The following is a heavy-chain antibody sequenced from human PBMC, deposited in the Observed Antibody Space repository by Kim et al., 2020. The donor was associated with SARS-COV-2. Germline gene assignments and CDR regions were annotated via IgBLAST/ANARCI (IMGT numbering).Heavy chain of an antibody. Sequence: GSTNNNPSLKSRVTISLDTSKNQFSLKLSPATAADTAVYYCVGGAGWLPDYWGQGTLVTVSS. D-gene: IGHD5-12*01. J-gene: IGHJ4*02. CDR2: GST. CDR3: VGGAGWLPDY. V-gene: IGHV4-59*09.